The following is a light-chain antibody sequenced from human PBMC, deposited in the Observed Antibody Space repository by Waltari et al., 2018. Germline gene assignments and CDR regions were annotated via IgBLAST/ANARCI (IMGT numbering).Light chain of an antibody. CDR1: QDIRNY. CDR2: HAS. V-gene: IGKV1-33*01. CDR3: QQYDNLPLT. J-gene: IGKJ4*01. Sequence: DIQMTQSPSSLSASVGDRVTITCQASQDIRNYLNWYQQKLGKAPKLLIYHASNLEAGVPSRFSGSGSGTDSTFTINSLQPEDIATYYCQQYDNLPLTFGGGTKVENK.